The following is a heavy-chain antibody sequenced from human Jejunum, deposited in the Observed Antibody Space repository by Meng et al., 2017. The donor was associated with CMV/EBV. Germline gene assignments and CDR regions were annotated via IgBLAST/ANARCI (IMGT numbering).Heavy chain of an antibody. J-gene: IGHJ4*02. CDR1: FDYNSY. CDR3: ARARTYFRDSSGHSLDY. CDR2: IKQDGSEG. Sequence: FDYNSYLTWVRRGPGRGLEWVAYIKQDGSEGSYVSSVTDRFTISRDNAKNSLYLQMNDLRVEDTAVYYCARARTYFRDSSGHSLDYWGQGTLVTVSS. V-gene: IGHV3-7*01. D-gene: IGHD3-22*01.